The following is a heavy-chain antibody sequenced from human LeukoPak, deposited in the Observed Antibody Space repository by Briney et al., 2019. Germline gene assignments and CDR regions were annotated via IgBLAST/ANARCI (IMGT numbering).Heavy chain of an antibody. Sequence: GGSLRLFCAASGFTFSGSGMSWVRQAPGKGLEWISSSGDSDGSTYYADSLKGRFTIYRDNSKNRLYLQMNNLSAEDTAVYYCAKGGCRCTCNPLAYWGQGALVTVSP. V-gene: IGHV3-23*01. D-gene: IGHD3-16*02. CDR3: AKGGCRCTCNPLAY. CDR1: GFTFSGSG. CDR2: SGDSDGST. J-gene: IGHJ4*02.